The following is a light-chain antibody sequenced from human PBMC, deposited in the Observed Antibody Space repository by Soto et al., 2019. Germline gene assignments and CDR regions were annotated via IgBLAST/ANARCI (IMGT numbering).Light chain of an antibody. V-gene: IGKV1-5*03. CDR2: KAT. CDR1: QSIGSW. CDR3: QQADTFPAT. Sequence: DIQMTQSPSTLSASVGDGVTITCRASQSIGSWLAWYQQKPGKAPKLLIYKATNLQSGVPSRFSGSGSGTDFSLTISSLQPVDSATYYCQQADTFPATFGQGTRLEIK. J-gene: IGKJ5*01.